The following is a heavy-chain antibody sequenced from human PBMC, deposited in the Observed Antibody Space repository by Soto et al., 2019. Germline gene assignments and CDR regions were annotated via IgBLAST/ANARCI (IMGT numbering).Heavy chain of an antibody. CDR2: ISGSGGST. D-gene: IGHD6-13*01. CDR3: AKATLSNTLNCMDA. Sequence: PAGSLTLSCAASGCTISSYAMSWVRQAPGKELEWVSAISGSGGSTYYADSVKGRFTISRDKSKNTLYLQMNSLRAEDTDVYSCAKATLSNTLNCMDAWGQGTTVTVSS. CDR1: GCTISSYA. V-gene: IGHV3-23*01. J-gene: IGHJ6*02.